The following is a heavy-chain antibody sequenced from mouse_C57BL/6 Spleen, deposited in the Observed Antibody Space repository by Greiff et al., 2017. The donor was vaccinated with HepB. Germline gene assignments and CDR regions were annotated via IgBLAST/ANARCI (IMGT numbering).Heavy chain of an antibody. CDR1: GYTFTDYY. Sequence: EVQLQQSGPELVKPGASVKISCKASGYTFTDYYMNWVKQSHGKSLEWIGDINPNNGGTSYNQKFKGKATLTVDKSSSTAYMELRSLTSEDSAVYYCARGYDAYYARDYWGQGTSVTVSS. CDR2: INPNNGGT. D-gene: IGHD2-3*01. CDR3: ARGYDAYYARDY. J-gene: IGHJ4*01. V-gene: IGHV1-26*01.